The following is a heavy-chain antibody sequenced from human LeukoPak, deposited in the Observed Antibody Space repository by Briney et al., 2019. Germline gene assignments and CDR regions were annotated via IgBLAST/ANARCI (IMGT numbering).Heavy chain of an antibody. V-gene: IGHV3-30*02. CDR1: GFTFSDYG. CDR3: AKDLRAYNIGWCLDY. D-gene: IGHD6-19*01. CDR2: IRYDGSKE. J-gene: IGHJ4*02. Sequence: GGSLRLSCVASGFTFSDYGMHWVRQAPGKGLEWVAFIRYDGSKEYYADSVKGRFTLSRDNSKNTLFMQMNSLRVEDTAMYYCAKDLRAYNIGWCLDYWGQGTLVTVSS.